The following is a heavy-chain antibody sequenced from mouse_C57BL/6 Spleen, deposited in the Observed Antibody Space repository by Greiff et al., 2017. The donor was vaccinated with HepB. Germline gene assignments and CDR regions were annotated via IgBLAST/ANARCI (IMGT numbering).Heavy chain of an antibody. Sequence: QVQLQQPGAELVKPGASVKLSCKASGYTFTSYWMHWVKQRPGQGLEWIGLIHPNSGSTNYNEKFKSKATLTVDKSSSTAYMQLSSLTSEDSAVYYCARLGAAHALYYAMDYWGQGTSVTVSS. CDR2: IHPNSGST. V-gene: IGHV1-64*01. CDR3: ARLGAAHALYYAMDY. D-gene: IGHD3-2*02. CDR1: GYTFTSYW. J-gene: IGHJ4*01.